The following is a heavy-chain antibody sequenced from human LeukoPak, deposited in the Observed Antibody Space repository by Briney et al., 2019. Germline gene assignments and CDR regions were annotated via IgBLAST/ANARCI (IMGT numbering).Heavy chain of an antibody. J-gene: IGHJ4*02. CDR1: GYTFTGYY. CDR3: ARDLHCGGDCIDY. Sequence: ASVKVSCKASGYTFTGYYMHWARQAPGQGLEWMGWINPNSGGTNYTQKFRGRVTMTRDTSISTAYMELSRLRSDDTAVYYCARDLHCGGDCIDYWGQGTLVTVSS. D-gene: IGHD2-21*02. V-gene: IGHV1-2*02. CDR2: INPNSGGT.